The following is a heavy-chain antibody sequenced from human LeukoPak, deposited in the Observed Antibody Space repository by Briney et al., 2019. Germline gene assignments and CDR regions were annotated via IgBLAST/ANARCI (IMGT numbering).Heavy chain of an antibody. D-gene: IGHD2-8*01. Sequence: WASVKVSCKASGGTFSSYAISWVRQAPGQGLEWMGGIIPIFGTANYAQKSQGRVTITADESTSTAYMELSSLRSEDTAVYYCARRGLYLGHSSFDYWGQGTLVTVSS. V-gene: IGHV1-69*13. CDR2: IIPIFGTA. J-gene: IGHJ4*02. CDR3: ARRGLYLGHSSFDY. CDR1: GGTFSSYA.